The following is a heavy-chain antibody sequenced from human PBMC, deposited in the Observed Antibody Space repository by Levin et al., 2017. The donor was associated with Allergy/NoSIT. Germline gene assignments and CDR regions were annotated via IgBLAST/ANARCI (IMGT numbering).Heavy chain of an antibody. V-gene: IGHV4-34*01. CDR2: INHSGST. CDR1: GGSFSGYY. CDR3: ARGVYAIESPWGFDP. J-gene: IGHJ5*02. Sequence: SETLSLTCAVYGGSFSGYYWSWIRQPPGKGLEWIGEINHSGSTNYNPSLKSRVTISVDTSRNQFSLKLSSVTAADTAVYYCARGVYAIESPWGFDPWGQGTLVTVSS. D-gene: IGHD2-8*01.